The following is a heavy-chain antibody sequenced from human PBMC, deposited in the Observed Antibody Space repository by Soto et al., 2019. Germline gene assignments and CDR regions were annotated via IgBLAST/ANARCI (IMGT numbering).Heavy chain of an antibody. CDR1: GGSFSGYY. CDR3: ARGLTVTMIS. Sequence: QVQLQQWGAGLLKPSETLSLTCAVYGGSFSGYYWSWIRQPPGKGLEWIGEINHSGSTNYNQSLKSRVNISVDTSKNQFSLKLSSVTAADTAVYYCARGLTVTMISWGQVTLVTVSS. V-gene: IGHV4-34*01. J-gene: IGHJ4*02. D-gene: IGHD3-22*01. CDR2: INHSGST.